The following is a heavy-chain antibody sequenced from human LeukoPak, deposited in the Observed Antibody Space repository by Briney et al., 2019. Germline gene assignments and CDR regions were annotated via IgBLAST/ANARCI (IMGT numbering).Heavy chain of an antibody. CDR2: IYYSGST. CDR1: GGSISSSSYY. Sequence: SETLSLTCTVSGGSISSSSYYWGWIRQPPGKGLEWIGSIYYSGSTYYNPSLKSRVTISVDRSKNQFSLKLSSVTAADTAVYYCARVCDFWSGYYTDYWGQGTLVTVSS. V-gene: IGHV4-39*07. J-gene: IGHJ4*02. CDR3: ARVCDFWSGYYTDY. D-gene: IGHD3-3*01.